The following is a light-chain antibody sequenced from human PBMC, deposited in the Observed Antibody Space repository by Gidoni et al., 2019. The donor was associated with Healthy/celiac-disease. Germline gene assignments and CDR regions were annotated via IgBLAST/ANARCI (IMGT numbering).Light chain of an antibody. CDR3: QYGYNTPPT. CDR1: QSISSH. Sequence: DIQMTQSPSSLAASVRDRVTITSRASQSISSHLNWYQQKPAKAPKLLIYAASSLQSGVPSRFSSRGARADFTLTIRRLQPEDFANYCRQYGYNTPPTFGQXTKLEIK. CDR2: AAS. V-gene: IGKV1-39*01. J-gene: IGKJ2*01.